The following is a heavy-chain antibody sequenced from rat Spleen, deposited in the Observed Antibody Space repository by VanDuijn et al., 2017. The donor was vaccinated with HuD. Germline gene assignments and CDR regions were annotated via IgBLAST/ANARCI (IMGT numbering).Heavy chain of an antibody. V-gene: IGHV5-29*01. J-gene: IGHJ2*01. CDR1: GFTFSDYG. CDR2: IIFDGSKT. D-gene: IGHD1-4*01. CDR3: ATPVYWYTYPFDS. Sequence: EVQMVESGGGLVQPGRSLKLSCAASGFTFSDYGMAWVRQAPTKGLEWVATIIFDGSKTYYRDSVKGRFTISRDNAKSTLYVQMDSLRSEDTATYYCATPVYWYTYPFDSWGQGVMVTVSS.